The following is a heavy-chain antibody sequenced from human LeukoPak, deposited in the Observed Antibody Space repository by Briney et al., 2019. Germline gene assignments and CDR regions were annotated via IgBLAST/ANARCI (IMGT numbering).Heavy chain of an antibody. D-gene: IGHD3-22*01. CDR2: ISYDGSNK. CDR3: ARDYYDSSGYYYFDY. Sequence: GGSLRLSCAASGFTFSSYAMHWVRQAPGKGLEWVAVISYDGSNKYYADSVKGRFTISRDNSKNTLYLQMNSLRAEDTAVYYCARDYYDSSGYYYFDYWGQGTLVTVSS. J-gene: IGHJ4*02. CDR1: GFTFSSYA. V-gene: IGHV3-30*04.